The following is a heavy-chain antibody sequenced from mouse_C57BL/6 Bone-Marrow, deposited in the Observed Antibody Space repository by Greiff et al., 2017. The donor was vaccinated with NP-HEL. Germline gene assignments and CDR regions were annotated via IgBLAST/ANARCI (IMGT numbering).Heavy chain of an antibody. D-gene: IGHD2-2*01. CDR1: GYAFTNYL. V-gene: IGHV1-54*02. CDR2: IDPEDGET. Sequence: QVQLQQSGAELVRPGTSVKVSCKASGYAFTNYLIEWVKQRPGQGLEWIGRIDPEDGETKYAPKFQGKATITADTSSNTAYLQLSSLTSEDTAVYYCARYGYYCDYWGQGTTLTVSS. J-gene: IGHJ2*01. CDR3: ARYGYYCDY.